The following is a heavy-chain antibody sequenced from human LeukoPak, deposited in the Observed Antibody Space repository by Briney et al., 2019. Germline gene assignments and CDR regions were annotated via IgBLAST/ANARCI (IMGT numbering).Heavy chain of an antibody. CDR2: MNPNSGNT. CDR3: ARSDDSSGVFGLDY. CDR1: GYTFTSYD. D-gene: IGHD6-25*01. Sequence: ASVKVSCKASGYTFTSYDINWVRQATGQGLEWMGWMNPNSGNTGYAQKFQGRVTMTRNTSISTAYLQWSSLRASDTAMYYCARSDDSSGVFGLDYWGQGTLVTVSS. V-gene: IGHV1-8*01. J-gene: IGHJ4*02.